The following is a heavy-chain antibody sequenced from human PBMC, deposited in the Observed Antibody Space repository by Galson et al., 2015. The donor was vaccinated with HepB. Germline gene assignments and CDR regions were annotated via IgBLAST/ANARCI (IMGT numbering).Heavy chain of an antibody. J-gene: IGHJ4*02. D-gene: IGHD5-18*01. Sequence: LSLTCTVSGGSISSGDYYWSWIRQPPGKGLEWIGYIYYSGSTYYNPSLKSRVTISVDTSKNQFSLKLSSVTAADTAVYYCARVRGYSYGPGDFDYWGQGTLVTVSS. CDR3: ARVRGYSYGPGDFDY. V-gene: IGHV4-30-4*01. CDR2: IYYSGST. CDR1: GGSISSGDYY.